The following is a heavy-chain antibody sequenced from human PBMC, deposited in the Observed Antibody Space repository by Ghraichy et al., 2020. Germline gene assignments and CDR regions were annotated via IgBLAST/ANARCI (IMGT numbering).Heavy chain of an antibody. J-gene: IGHJ5*02. CDR2: IKSKADGGAT. CDR3: VIDRYYTSGRDSDQQFAP. V-gene: IGHV3-15*01. CDR1: GFTFSNAW. D-gene: IGHD3-10*01. Sequence: GGSLRLSCAASGFTFSNAWMSWVRQAPGKGLEWVARIKSKADGGATHYAAPVEGRLTISRDDSETTLYLEMNTLKSEDTAFYYCVIDRYYTSGRDSDQQFAPWGQGPLVTFSS.